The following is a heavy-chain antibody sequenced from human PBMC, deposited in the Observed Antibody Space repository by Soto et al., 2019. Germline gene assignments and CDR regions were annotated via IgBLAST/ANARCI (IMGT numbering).Heavy chain of an antibody. V-gene: IGHV1-69*12. J-gene: IGHJ6*02. Sequence: QVQLVQSGAEVKKPGSSVKVSCKASGGTFSSYAISWVRQAPGQGLEWMGGIIPIFGTANYAQKFQGRVTITADESTSTAYMELSSLRSEDTAVYYCARVGRAAGTHFPGMDVWGQEPTVTVSS. D-gene: IGHD6-13*01. CDR2: IIPIFGTA. CDR1: GGTFSSYA. CDR3: ARVGRAAGTHFPGMDV.